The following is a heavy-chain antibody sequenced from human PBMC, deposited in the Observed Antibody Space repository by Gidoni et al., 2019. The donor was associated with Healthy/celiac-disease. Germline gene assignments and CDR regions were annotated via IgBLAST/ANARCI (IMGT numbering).Heavy chain of an antibody. CDR2: IIPIFGTA. Sequence: QVQLVQSGAEVKKPGSSVKVSCKASGGTFSSYAISGVRQAPGQGLEWMGGIIPIFGTANYAQKFHGRVTITADKSTSTAYMELSSLRSEDTAVYYCASHGSGWYPFDYWGQGTLVTVSS. CDR3: ASHGSGWYPFDY. CDR1: GGTFSSYA. V-gene: IGHV1-69*06. J-gene: IGHJ4*02. D-gene: IGHD6-19*01.